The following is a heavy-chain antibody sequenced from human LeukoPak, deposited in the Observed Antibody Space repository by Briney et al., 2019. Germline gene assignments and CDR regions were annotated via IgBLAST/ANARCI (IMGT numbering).Heavy chain of an antibody. CDR3: AREIQLDRSKYYYYYYGMDV. CDR2: TYYRSKWYN. CDR1: GDSVSSNSAA. J-gene: IGHJ6*02. V-gene: IGHV6-1*01. D-gene: IGHD5-18*01. Sequence: SQTLSLTCAISGDSVSSNSAAWNWIRQSPSRGLEWLGRTYYRSKWYNDYAVSVKSRITINPDTSKNQFSLQLNSVTPEDTAVYYCAREIQLDRSKYYYYYYGMDVWGQGTTVTVSS.